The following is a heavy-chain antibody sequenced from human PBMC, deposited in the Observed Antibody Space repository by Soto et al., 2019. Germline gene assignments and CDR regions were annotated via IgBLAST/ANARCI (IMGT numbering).Heavy chain of an antibody. V-gene: IGHV1-69*13. J-gene: IGHJ6*01. CDR2: IIPIFGTA. Sequence: SVKVYFKTSGGPFSSYAISLVRQAPGQGLEWMGGIIPIFGTANYAQKFQGRVTITADESTSTAYMELSSLRSEDTAVYYCARVVVPAAIEVDYYYYYGMDVWGQGTTVTVSS. CDR3: ARVVVPAAIEVDYYYYYGMDV. CDR1: GGPFSSYA. D-gene: IGHD2-2*02.